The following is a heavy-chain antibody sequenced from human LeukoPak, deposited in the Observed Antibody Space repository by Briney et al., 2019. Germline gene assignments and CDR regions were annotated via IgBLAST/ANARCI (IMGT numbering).Heavy chain of an antibody. CDR3: TRSGSGSYFLDY. J-gene: IGHJ4*02. CDR2: ISGSGGST. CDR1: GFTVSSNY. V-gene: IGHV3-23*01. D-gene: IGHD3-10*01. Sequence: PGGSLRLSCAASGFTVSSNYMSWVRQAPGRGLEWVSAISGSGGSTYYADSVKGRFTISRDNFKHTLYLQMNSLRAEDTAVYYCTRSGSGSYFLDYWGQGTLVTVSS.